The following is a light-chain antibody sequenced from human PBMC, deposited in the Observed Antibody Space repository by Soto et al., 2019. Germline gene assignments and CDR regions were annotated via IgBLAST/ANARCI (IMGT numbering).Light chain of an antibody. Sequence: QSALTQPASVSGSPGQSITISCTGTSSDVGSYNLVSWYQQHPGKAPKLMIYEVSKRPSGVSNRFSGPKSGNTASLTISGLQAEDEADYYCCSYAGSSTGVFGGGTKLTVL. J-gene: IGLJ3*02. V-gene: IGLV2-23*02. CDR3: CSYAGSSTGV. CDR2: EVS. CDR1: SSDVGSYNL.